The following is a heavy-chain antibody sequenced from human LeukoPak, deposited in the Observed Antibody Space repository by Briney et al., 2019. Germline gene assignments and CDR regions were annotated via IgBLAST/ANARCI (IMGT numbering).Heavy chain of an antibody. CDR1: GFTFSSYG. Sequence: GGSLRLSCAASGFTFSSYGMHWVRQAPGKGLEWVAFIRYDGSNKYYADSVKGRFTISRDNPKNTLYLQMNSLRAEDTAVYYCAKQIVVVPAKAYFDYWGQGTLVTVSS. D-gene: IGHD2-2*01. V-gene: IGHV3-30*02. CDR2: IRYDGSNK. J-gene: IGHJ4*02. CDR3: AKQIVVVPAKAYFDY.